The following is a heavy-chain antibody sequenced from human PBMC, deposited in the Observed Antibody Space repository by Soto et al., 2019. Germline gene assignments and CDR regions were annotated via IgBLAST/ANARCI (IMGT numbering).Heavy chain of an antibody. D-gene: IGHD6-13*01. Sequence: SLRLSCAASGFTFSNHGMHWVRQAPGKGLEWVAVISYDGSNKYYADSVKGRFTISRDNSKNTLYLEMNSLRAADMAVYYCAKEIRQQQLVRFYGMDVWGRGTTVTVSS. CDR3: AKEIRQQQLVRFYGMDV. CDR2: ISYDGSNK. J-gene: IGHJ6*02. CDR1: GFTFSNHG. V-gene: IGHV3-30*18.